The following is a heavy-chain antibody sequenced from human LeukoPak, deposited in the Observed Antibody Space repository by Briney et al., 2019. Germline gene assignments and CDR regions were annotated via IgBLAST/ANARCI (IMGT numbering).Heavy chain of an antibody. CDR3: ARGCSSTSCLLSLDY. V-gene: IGHV4-59*01. D-gene: IGHD2-2*01. CDR1: GGSISSYY. J-gene: IGHJ4*02. CDR2: IYYSGST. Sequence: SETLSLTCTVSGGSISSYYWSWVRQPPGKGLEWIGYIYYSGSTNYNPSLESRVTISVDTSKNQFSLRLSSVTAADTAVYYCARGCSSTSCLLSLDYWGQGTLVTVSS.